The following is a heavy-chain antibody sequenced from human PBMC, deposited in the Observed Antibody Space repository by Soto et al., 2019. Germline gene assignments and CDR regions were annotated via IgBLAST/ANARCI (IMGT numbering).Heavy chain of an antibody. CDR3: ARGGNPNYY. D-gene: IGHD4-4*01. CDR1: GFTVSRNY. V-gene: IGHV3-53*04. Sequence: EVQLEESGGGLVKPGGSLRLSCVVSGFTVSRNYMSWVRQAPGKGLEWVSVIYSGGSTYYADSVKGRFTISRHNSKNTLYLQMNSLRAEDTAVYYCARGGNPNYYWVQGTLVTVSS. J-gene: IGHJ4*02. CDR2: IYSGGST.